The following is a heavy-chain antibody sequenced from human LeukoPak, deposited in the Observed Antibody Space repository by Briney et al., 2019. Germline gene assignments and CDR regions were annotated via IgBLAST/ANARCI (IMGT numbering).Heavy chain of an antibody. CDR2: IYPGDSDT. Sequence: GESLKISCKGSGYNFGSSWIAWVRQLPGKGLEWMGIIYPGDSDTRYSPSFQGQVTISADKSIGTAYLQWSSLKTSDTAIYYCARRQTYSHGLDYWGQGTLVTVSS. CDR3: ARRQTYSHGLDY. CDR1: GYNFGSSW. D-gene: IGHD5-18*01. V-gene: IGHV5-51*01. J-gene: IGHJ4*02.